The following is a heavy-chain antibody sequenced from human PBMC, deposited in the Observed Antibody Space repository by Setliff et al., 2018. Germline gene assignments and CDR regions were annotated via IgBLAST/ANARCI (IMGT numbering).Heavy chain of an antibody. Sequence: GGSLRLSCAASGFTFSTYSLIWVRQAPGTGLEWVSSISPSSSHIYYADSAEGRFTISRDNARNTLYLQMNSLRAEDTAVYYCAKDNGKGHLYLLEGYFDYWGQGTLVTVSS. CDR1: GFTFSTYS. J-gene: IGHJ4*02. CDR3: AKDNGKGHLYLLEGYFDY. V-gene: IGHV3-21*04. CDR2: ISPSSSHI. D-gene: IGHD2-15*01.